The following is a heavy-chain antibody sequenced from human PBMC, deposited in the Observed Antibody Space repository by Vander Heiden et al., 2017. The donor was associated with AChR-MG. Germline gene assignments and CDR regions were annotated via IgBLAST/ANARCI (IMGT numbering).Heavy chain of an antibody. V-gene: IGHV3-30-3*01. CDR2: ISYDGSNK. Sequence: QVQLVESGGGVVQPGRSLRLSCAASGFTFSTYAMHWVRQAPGKGLEGVAVISYDGSNKYYADSVKGRFTISRDNSKNTLYLEMNSLRAEDTAVYYCARAAGCTGGTCNPRWGYYYYAMDVWGQGTTVTVSS. CDR3: ARAAGCTGGTCNPRWGYYYYAMDV. D-gene: IGHD2-8*02. J-gene: IGHJ6*02. CDR1: GFTFSTYA.